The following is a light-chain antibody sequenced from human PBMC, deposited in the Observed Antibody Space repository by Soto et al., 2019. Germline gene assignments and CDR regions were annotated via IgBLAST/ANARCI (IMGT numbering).Light chain of an antibody. Sequence: AIQLTQSPSSLSASIGDRVSITCRASLGITNDLGWYQEKPGEAPRLLVYAASTLQSGVPSRFSGSGSGTEFTLTISSLQLEDFGTYYCLLDYNYPLTFGGGTRLEI. CDR2: AAS. CDR3: LLDYNYPLT. CDR1: LGITND. V-gene: IGKV1-6*02. J-gene: IGKJ4*01.